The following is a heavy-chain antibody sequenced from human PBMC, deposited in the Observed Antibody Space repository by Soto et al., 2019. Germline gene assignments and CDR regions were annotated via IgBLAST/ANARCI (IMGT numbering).Heavy chain of an antibody. CDR2: IYYSGNT. CDR3: ARQVVDGAVAGSGSFDY. CDR1: GGSITSGGYY. J-gene: IGHJ4*02. V-gene: IGHV4-39*01. D-gene: IGHD3-10*01. Sequence: SETLSLTCTVSGGSITSGGYYWSWIRQHPGKGLEWNGNIYYSGNTYYNPSLKSRVTISADTSKNQFSLKLSSVTAADTAVYYCARQVVDGAVAGSGSFDYWGQGTLVTVSS.